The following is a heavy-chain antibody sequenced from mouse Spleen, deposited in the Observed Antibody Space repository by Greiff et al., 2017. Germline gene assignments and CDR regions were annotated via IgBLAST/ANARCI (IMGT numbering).Heavy chain of an antibody. CDR1: GFTFSDYY. CDR3: AREGGYYVRYFDV. Sequence: EVQLVESEGGLVQPGSSMKLSCTASGFTFSDYYMAWVRQVPEKGLEWVANINYDGSSTYYLDSLKSRFIISRDNAKNILYLQMSSLKSEDTATYYCAREGGYYVRYFDVWGAGTTVTVSS. V-gene: IGHV5-16*01. CDR2: INYDGSST. D-gene: IGHD2-3*01. J-gene: IGHJ1*01.